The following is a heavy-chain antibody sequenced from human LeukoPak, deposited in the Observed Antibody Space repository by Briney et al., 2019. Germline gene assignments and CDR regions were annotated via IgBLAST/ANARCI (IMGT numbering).Heavy chain of an antibody. D-gene: IGHD5-18*01. Sequence: SETLSLTCAVYGGSFSGYYWHWIRQPPGKGLEWIGEINHSGSTNYNPSLKSRVTISVDTSKNQFSLKLSFVTAADTAVYYCARRGYSYLGYYYMDVWGKGTTVTVSS. CDR3: ARRGYSYLGYYYMDV. CDR1: GGSFSGYY. CDR2: INHSGST. V-gene: IGHV4-34*01. J-gene: IGHJ6*03.